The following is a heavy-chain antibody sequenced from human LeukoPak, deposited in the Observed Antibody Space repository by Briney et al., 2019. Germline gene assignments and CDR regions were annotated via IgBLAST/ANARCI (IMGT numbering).Heavy chain of an antibody. Sequence: GGSLRLSCAASGFTFSDYYMSWIRQAPGKGLEWVSYISSSGSTIYYADSVKGRFTISRDNAKNSLYLQMNSLRAEDTAVYYCARDRTARSPRWFDPWGQGTLVTVSS. V-gene: IGHV3-11*01. CDR2: ISSSGSTI. D-gene: IGHD2-21*02. CDR3: ARDRTARSPRWFDP. CDR1: GFTFSDYY. J-gene: IGHJ5*02.